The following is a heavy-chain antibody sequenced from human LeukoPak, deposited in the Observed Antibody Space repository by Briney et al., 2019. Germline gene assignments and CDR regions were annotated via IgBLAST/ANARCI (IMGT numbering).Heavy chain of an antibody. V-gene: IGHV3-66*01. CDR3: MAVAATGC. CDR2: IYSGGGT. CDR1: GFSVSSNS. Sequence: GGSLRLSCAASGFSVSSNSITWVRQAPGKGLEWVSIIYSGGGTYYAESVKGRFTISRDQKTVYLQLNSLRAEDTAIYYCMAVAATGCWGQGTLVTVSS. D-gene: IGHD6-19*01. J-gene: IGHJ4*02.